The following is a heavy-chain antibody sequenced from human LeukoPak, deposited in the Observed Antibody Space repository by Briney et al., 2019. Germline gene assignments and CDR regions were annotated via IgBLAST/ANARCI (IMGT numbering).Heavy chain of an antibody. D-gene: IGHD6-25*01. V-gene: IGHV3-23*01. CDR2: ISGSGGST. J-gene: IGHJ5*02. CDR3: AKVPPILSGWRGNWFDP. Sequence: GGSLRLSCAASGFTFSSYAMSWVRQAPGKGLEWVSAISGSGGSTYYADSVKGRFTISRDNSKNTLYLQMNSLRAEDTAVYYCAKVPPILSGWRGNWFDPWGQGTLVTVSS. CDR1: GFTFSSYA.